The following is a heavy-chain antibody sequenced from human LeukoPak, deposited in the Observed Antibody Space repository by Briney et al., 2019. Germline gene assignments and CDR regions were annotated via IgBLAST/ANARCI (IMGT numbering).Heavy chain of an antibody. J-gene: IGHJ4*02. D-gene: IGHD3-9*01. Sequence: PAGSLRLSCAASGFTFDDYAMHWVRQAPGKGLPWVSGISWNSGSIGYADSVKCRFTISRDNAKNSLYLQMNSLRAEVTALYYCAKDPRYDILTGFIYYFDYWSQGTLVTVPS. V-gene: IGHV3-9*01. CDR2: ISWNSGSI. CDR3: AKDPRYDILTGFIYYFDY. CDR1: GFTFDDYA.